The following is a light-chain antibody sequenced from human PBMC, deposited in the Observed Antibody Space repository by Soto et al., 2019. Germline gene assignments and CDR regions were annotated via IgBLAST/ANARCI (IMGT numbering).Light chain of an antibody. V-gene: IGKV3-11*01. CDR2: DAS. CDR3: QQRSNWRT. CDR1: QSVSSN. Sequence: SLSVYIGVVAALSCRASQSVSSNLAWYQQTPGQAPRLLMYDASTRATGIPARFSGSGSGTDFTLTISSLQSQDFAVYYCQQRSNWRTFGRGTK. J-gene: IGKJ4*02.